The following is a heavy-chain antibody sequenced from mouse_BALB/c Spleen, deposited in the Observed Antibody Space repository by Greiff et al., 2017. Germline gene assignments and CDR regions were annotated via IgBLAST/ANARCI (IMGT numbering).Heavy chain of an antibody. J-gene: IGHJ2*01. D-gene: IGHD1-2*01. V-gene: IGHV5-6-3*01. CDR2: INSNGGST. CDR1: GFTFSSYG. CDR3: AREHYGYLFDY. Sequence: EVQRVESGGGLVQPGGSLKLSCAASGFTFSSYGMSWVRQTPDKRLELVATINSNGGSTYYPDSVKGRFTISRDNAKNTLYLQMSSLKSEDTAMYYCAREHYGYLFDYWGQGTTLTVSS.